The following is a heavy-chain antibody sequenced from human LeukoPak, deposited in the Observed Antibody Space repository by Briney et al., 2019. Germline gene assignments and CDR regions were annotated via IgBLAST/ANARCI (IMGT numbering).Heavy chain of an antibody. CDR3: AKDRPGIAVAGVIDY. CDR1: GFTFSSYG. CDR2: ISYDGSNK. Sequence: GGSLRLSCAASGFTFSSYGMHWVRQAPGKGLEWVAVISYDGSNKYYADSVKGRFTISRDNSKNTLYLQMNSLRAEDTAIYYCAKDRPGIAVAGVIDYWGQGTLVTVSS. J-gene: IGHJ4*02. D-gene: IGHD6-19*01. V-gene: IGHV3-30*18.